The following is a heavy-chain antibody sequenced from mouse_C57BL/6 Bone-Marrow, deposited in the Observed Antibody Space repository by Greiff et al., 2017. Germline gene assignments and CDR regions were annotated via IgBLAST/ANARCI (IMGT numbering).Heavy chain of an antibody. V-gene: IGHV14-3*01. J-gene: IGHJ2*01. CDR3: APYYYGRSYGDY. Sequence: EVMLVESVAELVRPGASVKLSCTASGFNIKNTYMHWVKQRPEQGLEWIGRIDPANGNTKYAPKFQGKATITADTSSNTAYLQLSSLTSEDTAISYCAPYYYGRSYGDYWGQGTTLTGYS. D-gene: IGHD1-1*01. CDR2: IDPANGNT. CDR1: GFNIKNTY.